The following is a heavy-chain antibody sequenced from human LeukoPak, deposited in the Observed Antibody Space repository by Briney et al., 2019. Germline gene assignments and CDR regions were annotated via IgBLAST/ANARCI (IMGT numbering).Heavy chain of an antibody. Sequence: GGSLRLSCAASGFIFSRYWMSWVRQAPGKGLEWVASINQDESTKFYVDSVRGRFTISRDNSKNTLYLQMASLRAEDTAVFYCANRDYWGQGTLVTVSS. CDR2: INQDESTK. CDR1: GFIFSRYW. V-gene: IGHV3-7*01. J-gene: IGHJ4*02. CDR3: ANRDY.